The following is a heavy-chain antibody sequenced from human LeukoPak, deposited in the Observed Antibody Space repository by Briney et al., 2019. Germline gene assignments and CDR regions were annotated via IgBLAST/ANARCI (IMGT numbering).Heavy chain of an antibody. J-gene: IGHJ4*02. V-gene: IGHV4-39*01. CDR3: ARRGYSGYSHY. CDR1: GGSISSSSYY. Sequence: PSETLSPTCTVSGGSISSSSYYWGWIRQPPGKGLEWIGSIYYSGSTYYNPSLKSRVTISVDTSKNQFSLKLSSVTAADTAVYYCARRGYSGYSHYWGQGTLVTVSS. D-gene: IGHD5-12*01. CDR2: IYYSGST.